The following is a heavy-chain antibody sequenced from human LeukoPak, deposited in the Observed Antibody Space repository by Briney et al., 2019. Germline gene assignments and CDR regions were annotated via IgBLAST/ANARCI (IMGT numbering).Heavy chain of an antibody. CDR2: ISAYNGNT. CDR1: GYTFTSYG. V-gene: IGHV1-18*01. D-gene: IGHD6-19*01. J-gene: IGHJ4*02. Sequence: VASVKVSCKASGYTFTSYGISWVRQVPGQGLEWMGWISAYNGNTNYAQKLQGRVTMTTDTSTSTAYMELRRLRSDDTAVYYCARDRTRTGYSSGWYHDYWGQGTLVAVSS. CDR3: ARDRTRTGYSSGWYHDY.